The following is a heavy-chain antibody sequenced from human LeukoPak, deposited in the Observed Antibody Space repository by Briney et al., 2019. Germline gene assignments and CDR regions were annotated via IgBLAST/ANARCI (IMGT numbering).Heavy chain of an antibody. CDR3: ARGDLRYDDSTRRGCDI. CDR1: GFTFRSYA. CDR2: ISYDGSNK. V-gene: IGHV3-30*04. Sequence: GGSLRLSCAASGFTFRSYAMHWVRQAPGKGLEWVALISYDGSNKYYADSVKGRFTISRDNSKNTLYLQMNSLRAEDTAVYYCARGDLRYDDSTRRGCDIWGQGTMVTVSS. J-gene: IGHJ3*02. D-gene: IGHD3-22*01.